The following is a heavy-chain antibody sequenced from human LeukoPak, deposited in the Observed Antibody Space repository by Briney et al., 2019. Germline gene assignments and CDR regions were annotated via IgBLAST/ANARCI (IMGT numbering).Heavy chain of an antibody. D-gene: IGHD1-26*01. V-gene: IGHV4-34*01. CDR3: AREKAKGSVGATSDSYPGGSYYFDY. J-gene: IGHJ4*02. CDR2: INHSGST. CDR1: GGSFSGYY. Sequence: SETLSLTCAVYGGSFSGYYWSWIRQPPGKGLEWIGEINHSGSTNYNPSLKSRATISVDTSKNQFSLKLSSVTAADTAVYYCAREKAKGSVGATSDSYPGGSYYFDYWGQGTLVTVSS.